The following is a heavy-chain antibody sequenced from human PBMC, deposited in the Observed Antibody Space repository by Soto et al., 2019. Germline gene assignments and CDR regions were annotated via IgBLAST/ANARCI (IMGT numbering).Heavy chain of an antibody. CDR2: IKQDGSEK. V-gene: IGHV3-7*01. D-gene: IGHD4-4*01. CDR1: GFTFSSYW. Sequence: GGSLRLSCAASGFTFSSYWMSWVRQAPGKGLEWVANIKQDGSEKYYVDSVKGRFTISRGNAKNSLYLQMNSLRAEDTAVYYCARDSYRGYYYYGMDVWGQGTTVTVSS. CDR3: ARDSYRGYYYYGMDV. J-gene: IGHJ6*02.